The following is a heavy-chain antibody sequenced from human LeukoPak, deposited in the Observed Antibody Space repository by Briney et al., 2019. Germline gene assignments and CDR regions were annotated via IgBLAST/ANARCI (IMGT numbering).Heavy chain of an antibody. V-gene: IGHV4-59*01. J-gene: IGHJ3*02. CDR2: IYYSGST. Sequence: SETLSLTCTVSGGSISSYYWSWIRQPLGKGLEWIGYIYYSGSTNYNPSLKSRVTISVDTSKTQFSLKLSSVTAADTAVYYCARDRGVAVALDAFDIWGQGTMVTVSS. CDR1: GGSISSYY. CDR3: ARDRGVAVALDAFDI. D-gene: IGHD6-19*01.